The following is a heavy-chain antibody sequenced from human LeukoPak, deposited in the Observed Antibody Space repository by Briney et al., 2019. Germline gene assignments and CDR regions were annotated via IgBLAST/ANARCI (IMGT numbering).Heavy chain of an antibody. J-gene: IGHJ4*02. D-gene: IGHD6-13*01. CDR3: AKGSSPCDY. Sequence: GGSLRLSCAASGFIFSSYAMSWVRQAPGKGLEWLSGISGSGGSTYYRDSVKGRFTVSRDNSKNTLYMQMNSLRAEDTAVYYCAKGSSPCDYWGQGTLVTVSS. CDR1: GFIFSSYA. CDR2: ISGSGGST. V-gene: IGHV3-23*01.